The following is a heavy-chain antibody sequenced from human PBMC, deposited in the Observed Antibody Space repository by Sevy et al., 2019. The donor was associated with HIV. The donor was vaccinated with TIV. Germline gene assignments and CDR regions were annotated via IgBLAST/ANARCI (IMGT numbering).Heavy chain of an antibody. CDR1: GYTFTSYY. CDR3: AGDRVVGVVAATHSRGYFDY. D-gene: IGHD2-15*01. CDR2: INPSGGST. J-gene: IGHJ4*02. Sequence: ASVKVSCKASGYTFTSYYMHWVRQAPGQGLEWMGIINPSGGSTSYAQKFQGRVTMTRETSTSTVYMELSSLRSEDTAVYYCAGDRVVGVVAATHSRGYFDYWGQGTLVTVSS. V-gene: IGHV1-46*01.